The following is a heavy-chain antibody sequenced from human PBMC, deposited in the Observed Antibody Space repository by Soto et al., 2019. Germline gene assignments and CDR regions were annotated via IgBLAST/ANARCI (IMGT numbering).Heavy chain of an antibody. CDR1: GFTFGDYA. CDR3: AKSLDGPDDY. V-gene: IGHV3-23*01. Sequence: PGGSLRLSCTASGFTFGDYAMNWVRQAPGKGLEWVSAISGSGGSTYYADSVKGRFTISRDNSKNTLYLQMNSLRAEDTAVYYCAKSLDGPDDYWGQGTLVTVSS. J-gene: IGHJ4*02. D-gene: IGHD1-1*01. CDR2: ISGSGGST.